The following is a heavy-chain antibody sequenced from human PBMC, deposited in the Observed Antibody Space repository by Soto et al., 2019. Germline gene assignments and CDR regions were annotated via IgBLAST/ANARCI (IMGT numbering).Heavy chain of an antibody. CDR1: WGTLTNYG. V-gene: IGHV1-69*13. D-gene: IGHD6-13*01. Sequence: GASGKVSCKAFWGTLTNYGINWVRQAPGQGLEWMGGIIPIFGTANYAQKFQGRVTITADESTSTAYMELSSLRSEDTAVYYCASLSQAAAGHGWGQGTLVTVSS. J-gene: IGHJ4*02. CDR3: ASLSQAAAGHG. CDR2: IIPIFGTA.